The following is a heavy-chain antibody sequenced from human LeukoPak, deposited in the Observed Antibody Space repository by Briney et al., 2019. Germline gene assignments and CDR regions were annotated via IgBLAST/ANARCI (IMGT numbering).Heavy chain of an antibody. J-gene: IGHJ4*02. CDR2: ISYDGSNK. Sequence: GGSLRLSCAASGFTFSSYSMNWVRQAPGKGLEWVAVISYDGSNKYYADSVKGRFTISRDNSKNTLYLQMNSLRAEDTAVYYCARGSHYYDSSGYYYVHYWGQGTLVTVSS. D-gene: IGHD3-22*01. V-gene: IGHV3-30*03. CDR3: ARGSHYYDSSGYYYVHY. CDR1: GFTFSSYS.